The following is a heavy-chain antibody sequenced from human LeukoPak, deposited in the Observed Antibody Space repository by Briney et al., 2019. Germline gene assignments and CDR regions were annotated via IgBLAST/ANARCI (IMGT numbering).Heavy chain of an antibody. D-gene: IGHD3-10*01. CDR1: GFTFSSYG. CDR3: VRGRVGMVRGVINYFDS. J-gene: IGHJ4*02. Sequence: GRSLRLSCAASGFTFSSYGMHWARQAPGKGLEWVAFIRYDGSNKYYADSVKGRFTISRDNAKNTLYLQMNSLRAEDTAMYYCVRGRVGMVRGVINYFDSWGQGTLVTVSS. CDR2: IRYDGSNK. V-gene: IGHV3-33*08.